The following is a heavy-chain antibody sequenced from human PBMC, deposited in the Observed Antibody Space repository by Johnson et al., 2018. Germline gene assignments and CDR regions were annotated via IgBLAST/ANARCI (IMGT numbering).Heavy chain of an antibody. CDR2: IWYDGSNK. CDR1: GFTFSSYG. Sequence: QVQLVQSGGGVVQPGRSLRLSCAASGFTFSSYGMHWVRQAPGKGLEWVADIWYDGSNKYYADSVKGRFTISRDNSKNTLYLQMNSLRAEYTAVYYCARGKGSSGYDYGMDVWGQGTTVTVSS. CDR3: ARGKGSSGYDYGMDV. D-gene: IGHD6-6*01. J-gene: IGHJ6*02. V-gene: IGHV3-33*01.